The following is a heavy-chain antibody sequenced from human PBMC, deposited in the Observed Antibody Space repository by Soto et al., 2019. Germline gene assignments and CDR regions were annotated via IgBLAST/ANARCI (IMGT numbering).Heavy chain of an antibody. J-gene: IGHJ4*02. Sequence: EVQLVESGGGLVQPGGSLRLSCVGSGFTFGSFWMSWVRQAPGKGLEWVASIKPDGSATSYVDSVRGRFTISRDNAKKAQSLQMNSLRSEDTAVYYSVRDVRCWGQGTLVTVSS. CDR3: VRDVRC. D-gene: IGHD3-10*02. V-gene: IGHV3-7*05. CDR1: GFTFGSFW. CDR2: IKPDGSAT.